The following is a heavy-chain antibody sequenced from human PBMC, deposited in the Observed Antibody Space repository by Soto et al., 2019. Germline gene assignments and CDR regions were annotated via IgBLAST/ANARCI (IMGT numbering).Heavy chain of an antibody. V-gene: IGHV2-5*02. Sequence: QITLKESGPTLVRPPQTLTLTCTFSGFSLTSGVGVGWIRQPPGKALEWLALIYWDDDKRYSPSLKNRLTFTKDPSKNHVDLTMTNVGPVDTATYFCAHIDPELVTVGGHGGFDYWGQGTLVTVSS. CDR2: IYWDDDK. CDR1: GFSLTSGVG. CDR3: AHIDPELVTVGGHGGFDY. D-gene: IGHD1-7*01. J-gene: IGHJ4*02.